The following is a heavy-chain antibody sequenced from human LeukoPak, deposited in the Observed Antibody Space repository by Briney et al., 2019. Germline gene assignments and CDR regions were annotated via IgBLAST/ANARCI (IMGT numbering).Heavy chain of an antibody. J-gene: IGHJ5*02. V-gene: IGHV3-30*03. D-gene: IGHD5-18*01. Sequence: PGRSLRLSCAASGFTFSSYGMHWVRQAPGKGLEWVAVISYDGSNKYYADSVKGRFTISRDNSKNTLYLLMNSLRAEDTAVYYCATDTWWFDPWGQGTLVTVSS. CDR3: ATDTWWFDP. CDR1: GFTFSSYG. CDR2: ISYDGSNK.